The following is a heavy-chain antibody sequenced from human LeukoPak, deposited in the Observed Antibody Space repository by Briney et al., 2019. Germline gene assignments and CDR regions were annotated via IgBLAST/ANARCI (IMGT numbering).Heavy chain of an antibody. CDR1: GHTFISYE. J-gene: IGHJ6*03. D-gene: IGHD6-6*01. CDR3: ARAALRFYYMDV. CDR2: ISAYNGNT. Sequence: ASVKVSCKASGHTFISYEINWVRQAPGQGLEWMGWISAYNGNTNYAQKLQGRVTMTTDTSTSTAYMELRSLRSDDTAVYYCARAALRFYYMDVWGKGTTVTVSS. V-gene: IGHV1-18*01.